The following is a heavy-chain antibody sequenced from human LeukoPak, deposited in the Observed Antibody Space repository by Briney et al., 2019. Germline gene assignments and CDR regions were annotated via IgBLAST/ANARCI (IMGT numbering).Heavy chain of an antibody. V-gene: IGHV4-39*01. CDR3: AGGKNMVDAFDI. CDR1: GGSISNTNYY. J-gene: IGHJ3*02. CDR2: IYYSGST. Sequence: SETLSLTCTVSGGSISNTNYYWGCIRQPPGKGLEWIGSIYYSGSTYYNPSLKSRVTMSVDTSKNQFSLKLRSVTAADTAVYYCAGGKNMVDAFDIWGQGTMVTVSS. D-gene: IGHD3-10*01.